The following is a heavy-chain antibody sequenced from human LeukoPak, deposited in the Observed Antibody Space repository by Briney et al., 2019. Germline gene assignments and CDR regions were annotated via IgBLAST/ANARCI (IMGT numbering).Heavy chain of an antibody. CDR3: AKDEAITGTTYDY. V-gene: IGHV3-23*01. Sequence: GGSLRLSCAASGFTFSSYAMSWVRQAPGKGLEWVSAISGSGGSTYYADSVKGRFTITRDNSKNTLYLQMNSLRAEDTAVYYCAKDEAITGTTYDYWGQGTLVTVSS. CDR2: ISGSGGST. CDR1: GFTFSSYA. D-gene: IGHD1-7*01. J-gene: IGHJ4*02.